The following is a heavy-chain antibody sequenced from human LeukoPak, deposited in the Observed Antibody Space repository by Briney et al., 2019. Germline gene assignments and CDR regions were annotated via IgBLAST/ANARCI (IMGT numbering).Heavy chain of an antibody. CDR3: ARVHYYGSGSYYNNFDY. D-gene: IGHD3-10*01. Sequence: SQTLSLTCTVSGGSISSGSYYWSWIRQPAGKGLEWIGRIYTSGSTNYNPSLKSRVTISVDTSKNQFSLKLSSVTAADTAVYYCARVHYYGSGSYYNNFDYWGQGTLVTVSS. CDR1: GGSISSGSYY. V-gene: IGHV4-61*02. CDR2: IYTSGST. J-gene: IGHJ4*02.